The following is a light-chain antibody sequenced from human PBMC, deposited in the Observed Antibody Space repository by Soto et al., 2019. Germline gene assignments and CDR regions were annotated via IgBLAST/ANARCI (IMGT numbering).Light chain of an antibody. J-gene: IGLJ2*01. Sequence: VLTQPPSVSGAPGQRVTISCTGSSSNIGAGYDVHWYQQLPGTAPKLLIYGNSNRPSGVPDRFSGSKSGTSASLAITGLQAEDEADYYCQSYDSSLSGSKFGGGTKLTVL. CDR2: GNS. CDR3: QSYDSSLSGSK. CDR1: SSNIGAGYD. V-gene: IGLV1-40*01.